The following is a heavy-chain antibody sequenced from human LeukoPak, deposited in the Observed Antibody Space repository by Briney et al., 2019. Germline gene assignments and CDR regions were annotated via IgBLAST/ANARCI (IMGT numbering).Heavy chain of an antibody. J-gene: IGHJ3*02. CDR2: IYHSGST. Sequence: NASETLSLXCTVSGYSISSGYYWGWIRQPPGKGLEWIGSIYHSGSTYYNPSLKSRVTISVDTSKNQFSLKLSSVTAADTAVYYCAREGITMIKAPVAFDIWGQGTMVTVSS. V-gene: IGHV4-38-2*02. CDR3: AREGITMIKAPVAFDI. D-gene: IGHD3-22*01. CDR1: GYSISSGYY.